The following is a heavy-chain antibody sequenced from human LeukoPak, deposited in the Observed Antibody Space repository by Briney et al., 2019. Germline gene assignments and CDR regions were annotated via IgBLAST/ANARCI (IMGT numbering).Heavy chain of an antibody. CDR2: ISAYNGNT. D-gene: IGHD2-2*02. J-gene: IGHJ3*02. CDR3: AREDLCTSGSCYKPFDI. CDR1: GYTFTAYF. V-gene: IGHV1-18*04. Sequence: ASVKVSCKASGYTFTAYFIHWVRQAPGQGLEWMGWISAYNGNTKYAQKLQGRVTMTTDTSTSTAYMELRSLRSDDTAVYYCAREDLCTSGSCYKPFDIWGQGTMVTVSS.